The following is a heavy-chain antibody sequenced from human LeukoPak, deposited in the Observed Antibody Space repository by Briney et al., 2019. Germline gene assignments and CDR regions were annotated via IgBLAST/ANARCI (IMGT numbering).Heavy chain of an antibody. D-gene: IGHD4-17*01. J-gene: IGHJ4*02. CDR3: ARGSLRGYGFDY. Sequence: PETLSLTCAVSGGSIRNNNWWSWVRQPPGKGLEWIGEIHHTGSTNYNPSLKSRVIVSVDKSKNQFSLNLNSVTAADTAVYYCARGSLRGYGFDYWGQGTLVTVSS. CDR1: GGSIRNNNW. V-gene: IGHV4-4*03. CDR2: IHHTGST.